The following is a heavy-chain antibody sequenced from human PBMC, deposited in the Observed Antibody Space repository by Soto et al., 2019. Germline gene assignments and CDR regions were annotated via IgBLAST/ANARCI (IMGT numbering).Heavy chain of an antibody. Sequence: EVQLLESGGGLVQPGGSLRLSCAASGFTFSSYAMSWVRQAPGKGLEWVSAISGSGGSTYYADSVKGRFTISRDNSKNTLYLQMNSLRAEDTAVYYCAKDPSAGLPLGKLSHFDYWGQGTLVTVSS. CDR1: GFTFSSYA. J-gene: IGHJ4*02. D-gene: IGHD3-16*02. CDR2: ISGSGGST. V-gene: IGHV3-23*01. CDR3: AKDPSAGLPLGKLSHFDY.